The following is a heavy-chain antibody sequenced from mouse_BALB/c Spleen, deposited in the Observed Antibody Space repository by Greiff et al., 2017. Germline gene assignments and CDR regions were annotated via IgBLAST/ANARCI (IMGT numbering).Heavy chain of an antibody. CDR3: AREDDRGYFDV. CDR2: ISNLAYSI. J-gene: IGHJ1*01. Sequence: EVQGVESGGDLVKPGGSLKLSCAASGFTFSDYGMAWVRQAPGKGPEWVAFISNLAYSIYYADTVTGRFTISRENAKNTLYLEMSSLRSEDTAMYYCAREDDRGYFDVWGAGTTVTVSS. V-gene: IGHV5-15*02. CDR1: GFTFSDYG.